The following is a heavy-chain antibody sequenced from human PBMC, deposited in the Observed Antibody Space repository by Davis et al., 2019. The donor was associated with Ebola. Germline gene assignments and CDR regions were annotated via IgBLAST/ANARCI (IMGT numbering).Heavy chain of an antibody. V-gene: IGHV4-59*01. Sequence: PSETLSLTCPVSGGSISSYYWSWIRQLPGKGLEWIGYIYYSGSTNYNPSLQSRVTISVDTSKKQFSLKLSSVTAADTAVYYCARAGLHGRVGFVDYYGMDVWGQGTTVTVSS. CDR3: ARAGLHGRVGFVDYYGMDV. D-gene: IGHD5-24*01. CDR2: IYYSGST. J-gene: IGHJ6*02. CDR1: GGSISSYY.